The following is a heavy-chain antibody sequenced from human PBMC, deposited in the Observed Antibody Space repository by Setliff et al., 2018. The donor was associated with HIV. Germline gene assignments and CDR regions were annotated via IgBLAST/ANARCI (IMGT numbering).Heavy chain of an antibody. CDR3: AKGVQVATGYFDY. V-gene: IGHV3-23*01. CDR2: SSGSGGST. J-gene: IGHJ4*02. Sequence: PGGSLRLSCAASGFTFSSYAMSWVRQAPGKGLEWVSGSSGSGGSTYYADSVKGRFTISRDNSKNTLYLQMNSLRAEDTAVYYCAKGVQVATGYFDYWGQGALVTVSS. D-gene: IGHD5-12*01. CDR1: GFTFSSYA.